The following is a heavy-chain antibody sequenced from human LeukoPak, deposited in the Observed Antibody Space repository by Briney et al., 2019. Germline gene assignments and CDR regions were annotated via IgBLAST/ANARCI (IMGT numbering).Heavy chain of an antibody. V-gene: IGHV3-30*02. CDR2: IRYDGSNK. CDR3: ARSPAGRDYFDY. CDR1: GFTFSSYG. D-gene: IGHD6-19*01. J-gene: IGHJ4*02. Sequence: GGSLRLSCAASGFTFSSYGMHWVRQAPGKGLEWVAFIRYDGSNKYYADSVKGRFTISRDSSKNTLYLQMNSLRAEDAAVYYCARSPAGRDYFDYWGQGTLVTVSS.